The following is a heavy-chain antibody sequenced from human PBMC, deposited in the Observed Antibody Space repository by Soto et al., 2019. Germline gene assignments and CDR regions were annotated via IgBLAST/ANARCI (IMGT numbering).Heavy chain of an antibody. Sequence: EVQLVESGGGLVQPGGSLRLSCAASGFTFSSYAMHWVRQAPGKGLEYVSAISSNGGSTYYANSVTGRSTTSRDNSKNTLYLQMGSLRAEDMAVSYCASAPGYSFDSWGQGTLVTVSS. CDR3: ASAPGYSFDS. CDR2: ISSNGGST. V-gene: IGHV3-64*01. CDR1: GFTFSSYA. J-gene: IGHJ4*02.